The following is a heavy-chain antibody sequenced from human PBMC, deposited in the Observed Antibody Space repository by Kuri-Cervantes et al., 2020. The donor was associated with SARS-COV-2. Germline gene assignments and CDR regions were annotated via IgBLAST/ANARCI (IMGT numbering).Heavy chain of an antibody. V-gene: IGHV3-15*07. J-gene: IGHJ6*02. CDR3: TTVAGIAAAGTSYYYGMDV. CDR1: GFTFSNAW. Sequence: GESLKISCAASGFTFSNAWMNWVRQAPGKGLEWVGHIKSKTDGGTTDYAAPVKGRFTISRDDSKNTLYLQMNSLKTEDTAVYYCTTVAGIAAAGTSYYYGMDVWGQGTTVTVSS. D-gene: IGHD6-13*01. CDR2: IKSKTDGGTT.